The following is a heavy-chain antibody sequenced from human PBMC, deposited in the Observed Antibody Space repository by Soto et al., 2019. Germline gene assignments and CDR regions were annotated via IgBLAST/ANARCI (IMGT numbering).Heavy chain of an antibody. CDR1: GFTFSSYW. V-gene: IGHV3-7*01. Sequence: GGSLRLSCAASGFTFSSYWMSWVRQAPGKGLEWVANIKQDGSEKYYVDSVKSRFTISRDNAKNSLYLQMNSLRAEDTAVYYCARVDCSSTSCYYYYYGMDVWGQGTTVTVSS. J-gene: IGHJ6*02. CDR2: IKQDGSEK. D-gene: IGHD2-2*01. CDR3: ARVDCSSTSCYYYYYGMDV.